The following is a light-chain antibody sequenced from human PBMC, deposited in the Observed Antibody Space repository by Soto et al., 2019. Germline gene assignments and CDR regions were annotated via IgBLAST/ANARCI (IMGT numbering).Light chain of an antibody. J-gene: IGKJ4*01. CDR3: KSFQVRVLT. Sequence: EVVMRQSPATLSVSPVEGATLSCRAGQGIGDTLAWYQHKPGQTPRLLIYDTSTRATGVPTRFSGSRSGAGFTHPINSLPSEGVCGYHCKSFQVRVLTYGGKTKVDI. V-gene: IGKV3-15*01. CDR1: QGIGDT. CDR2: DTS.